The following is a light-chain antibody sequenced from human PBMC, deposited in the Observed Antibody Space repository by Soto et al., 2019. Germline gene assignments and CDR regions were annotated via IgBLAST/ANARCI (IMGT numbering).Light chain of an antibody. CDR2: DAS. V-gene: IGKV3-11*01. CDR1: QSVSSY. Sequence: EIVLTQSPATLSLSPGERATLSCRASQSVSSYLAWYQQKPGQAPRLLIYDASNRATGIPARFSGSGSGTDFTLTISSLEPEDFATYYCQQTFSNLLSFGGGTKVEIK. J-gene: IGKJ4*01. CDR3: QQTFSNLLS.